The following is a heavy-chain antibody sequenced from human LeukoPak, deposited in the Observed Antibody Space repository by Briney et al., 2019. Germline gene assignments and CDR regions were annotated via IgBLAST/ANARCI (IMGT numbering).Heavy chain of an antibody. CDR2: VYTSGST. CDR3: ARGGRNSRVQFDY. Sequence: SETLSLTCTVSGGSMSSYYWSWIRQPAGKGLEWIGRVYTSGSTDYNPSLKSRVTISTDQSKNQFSLNLRSVTAADTVVYFCARGGRNSRVQFDYWGQGTLVTVSS. D-gene: IGHD4-23*01. J-gene: IGHJ4*02. CDR1: GGSMSSYY. V-gene: IGHV4-4*07.